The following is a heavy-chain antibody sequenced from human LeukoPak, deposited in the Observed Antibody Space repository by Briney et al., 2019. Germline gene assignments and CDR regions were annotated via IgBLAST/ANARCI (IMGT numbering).Heavy chain of an antibody. J-gene: IGHJ5*02. D-gene: IGHD3-22*01. CDR1: GGSFSGYY. CDR2: INHSGST. V-gene: IGHV4-34*01. CDR3: ARGGRKYYYDSSGYWNRFDP. Sequence: PSETLSLTCAVYGGSFSGYYWSWIRQPPGKGLEWIGEINHSGSTNYNPSLKSRVTISVDTSKNQFSLKLSSVTAADTAVYYCARGGRKYYYDSSGYWNRFDPWGQGTLVTVSS.